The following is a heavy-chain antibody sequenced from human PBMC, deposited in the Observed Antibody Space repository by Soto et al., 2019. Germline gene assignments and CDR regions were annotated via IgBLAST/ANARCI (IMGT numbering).Heavy chain of an antibody. CDR3: ARTDKFNSQTPGWANRFDY. CDR1: GFTFRNYA. J-gene: IGHJ4*02. D-gene: IGHD6-19*01. CDR2: LTRGDTP. Sequence: EVQLLESGGGFVQPGGSLRLFCAASGFTFRNYAMTWVRQVPGKGLEWVSTLTRGDTPHYVDTVKGRFTISRDNSKSTLYLQMNSLRAEDTATYYCARTDKFNSQTPGWANRFDYWGQGTLVTVSS. V-gene: IGHV3-23*01.